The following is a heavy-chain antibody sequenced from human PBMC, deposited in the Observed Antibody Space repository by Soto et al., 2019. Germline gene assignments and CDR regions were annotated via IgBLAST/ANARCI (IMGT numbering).Heavy chain of an antibody. CDR3: ARNYRRGPPFNWFDS. CDR2: GHDSGST. CDR1: GGSVAASY. D-gene: IGHD3-16*02. J-gene: IGHJ5*01. Sequence: QLLLQESGPGLVKPSETLSLICNVSGGSVAASYWSWIRQTPGHGLEWIGYGHDSGSTNYNPSLKSRVGISVDTSKNQAFLNLTFTTTTETAMYYCARNYRRGPPFNWFDSWGQGTLVTVSS. V-gene: IGHV4-59*02.